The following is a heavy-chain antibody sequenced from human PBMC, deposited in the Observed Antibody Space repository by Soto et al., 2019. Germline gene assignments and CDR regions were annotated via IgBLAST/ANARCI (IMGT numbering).Heavy chain of an antibody. D-gene: IGHD1-1*01. Sequence: GGSLRLSCAASGFIFSSYGMHWVRQAPGKGLEWVAVISYDENNKHYADSVKGRFTISRDTCKNTLYLQMNSLRVEDTAVYYCARSTTWAPTYYYYALDVWGQGTPVTVSS. CDR2: ISYDENNK. CDR1: GFIFSSYG. CDR3: ARSTTWAPTYYYYALDV. V-gene: IGHV3-30*03. J-gene: IGHJ6*02.